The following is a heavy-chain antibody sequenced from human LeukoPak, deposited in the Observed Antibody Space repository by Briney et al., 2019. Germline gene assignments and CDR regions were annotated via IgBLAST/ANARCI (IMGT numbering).Heavy chain of an antibody. Sequence: GRSLRLSCAASGFTFDVYAMHWVRQAPGKGLEWVSGISWNSGSIGYADSVKGRFTISRDNAKNSLYLQMNSLRAEDTAVYYCARTLSGWYDDWGQGTLVTVSS. D-gene: IGHD6-19*01. CDR1: GFTFDVYA. CDR3: ARTLSGWYDD. CDR2: ISWNSGSI. J-gene: IGHJ5*02. V-gene: IGHV3-9*01.